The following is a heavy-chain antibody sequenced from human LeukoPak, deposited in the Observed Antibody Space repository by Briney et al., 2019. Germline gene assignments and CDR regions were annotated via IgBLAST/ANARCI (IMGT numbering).Heavy chain of an antibody. CDR2: MNPNSGNT. Sequence: ASVKVSCKASGYTFTSYDINWVRQATGQGLEWMGWMNPNSGNTGYAQKFQGRVTMTRNTSISTAYMELSSLRSEDTAVYYCARGRSEGYYDFWSGYYKNYYYGMDVWGQGTTVTVSS. D-gene: IGHD3-3*01. CDR3: ARGRSEGYYDFWSGYYKNYYYGMDV. V-gene: IGHV1-8*01. CDR1: GYTFTSYD. J-gene: IGHJ6*02.